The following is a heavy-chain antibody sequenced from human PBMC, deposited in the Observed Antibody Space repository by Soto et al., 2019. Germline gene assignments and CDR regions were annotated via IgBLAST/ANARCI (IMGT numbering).Heavy chain of an antibody. CDR2: ISNDGTNK. CDR3: VKERLNENSNGWYQGH. D-gene: IGHD6-19*01. CDR1: GITFSHYG. V-gene: IGHV3-30*18. Sequence: PGGSLRLSCAASGITFSHYGMHWVRQAPGKELEWVAGISNDGTNKYYADSVKGRFTISRDNSKNTLDLQLNSLRAEDTAVYFFVKERLNENSNGWYQGHWGQGGLVTVSS. J-gene: IGHJ4*02.